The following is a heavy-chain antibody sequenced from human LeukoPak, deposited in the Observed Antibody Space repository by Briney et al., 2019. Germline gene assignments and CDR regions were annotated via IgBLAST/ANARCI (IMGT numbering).Heavy chain of an antibody. CDR2: INPNSGGT. D-gene: IGHD3-10*01. CDR3: ARGQWFGEGSFYYFDL. V-gene: IGHV1-2*02. CDR1: GYTLTGNY. J-gene: IGHJ4*02. Sequence: ASVKVSCKASGYTLTGNYMHWVRQAPGQGLEWMGWINPNSGGTNYAQKFQGRVTMTRDTSISTAYMELSRLRSDDTAVYYCARGQWFGEGSFYYFDLWGQGTLVTVSS.